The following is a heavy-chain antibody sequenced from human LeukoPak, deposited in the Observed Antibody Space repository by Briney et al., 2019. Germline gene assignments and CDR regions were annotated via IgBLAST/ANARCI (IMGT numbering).Heavy chain of an antibody. D-gene: IGHD7-27*01. V-gene: IGHV3-23*01. CDR2: ISRGGVIT. CDR3: VSRAGSPWGPFDD. CDR1: GFTFSDYA. J-gene: IGHJ4*02. Sequence: PGGSLRLSCAASGFTFSDYAINWVRQAPGKGLEWVTSISRGGVITYYADSVKGRFTISRDNSNNTLYLHMNSLGAEDTAVYYCVSRAGSPWGPFDDWGQGTLVTVSS.